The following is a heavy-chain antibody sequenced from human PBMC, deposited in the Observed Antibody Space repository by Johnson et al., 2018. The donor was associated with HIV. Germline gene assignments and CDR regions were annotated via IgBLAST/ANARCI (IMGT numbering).Heavy chain of an antibody. CDR1: GFTFSSYG. Sequence: QMLLVESGGGVVQPGRSLRLSCAASGFTFSSYGMHWVRQAPGKGLEWVAVIWYDGSNKYYADSVKGRFTISRDNSKNTLYLQMNSLRAEDTAVYYCARVMGATRVIGAFDIWGQGTMVTVSS. J-gene: IGHJ3*02. CDR2: IWYDGSNK. CDR3: ARVMGATRVIGAFDI. V-gene: IGHV3-30*19. D-gene: IGHD1-26*01.